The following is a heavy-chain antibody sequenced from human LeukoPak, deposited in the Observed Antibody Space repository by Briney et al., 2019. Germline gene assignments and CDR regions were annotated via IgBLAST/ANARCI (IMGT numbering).Heavy chain of an antibody. V-gene: IGHV1-69*13. D-gene: IGHD2-2*03. J-gene: IGHJ4*02. Sequence: ASVKVSCKASGGTFSSCAISWVRQAPGQGLEWMGGIIPIFGTANYAQKFQGRVTITVDESTSTAYMELSSLRSEDTAVYYCASGYCSSTSCYGSFDYWGQGTLVTVSS. CDR1: GGTFSSCA. CDR2: IIPIFGTA. CDR3: ASGYCSSTSCYGSFDY.